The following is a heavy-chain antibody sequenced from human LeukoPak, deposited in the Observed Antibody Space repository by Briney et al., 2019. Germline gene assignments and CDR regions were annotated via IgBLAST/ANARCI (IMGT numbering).Heavy chain of an antibody. CDR3: ARVDEGSSFDY. Sequence: ASVKVSCKASGGTFSSYAIRWVRQAPGQGLEWMGWISAYNGSTNYAQKFQGRVTMTTDTSTSTAYMELRSPRSDDTAVYYCARVDEGSSFDYWGQGTLVTVSS. J-gene: IGHJ4*02. V-gene: IGHV1-18*01. D-gene: IGHD6-13*01. CDR1: GGTFSSYA. CDR2: ISAYNGST.